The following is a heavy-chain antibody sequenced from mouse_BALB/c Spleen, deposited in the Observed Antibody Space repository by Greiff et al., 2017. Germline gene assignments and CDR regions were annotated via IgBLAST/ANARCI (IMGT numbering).Heavy chain of an antibody. Sequence: EVKLMESGGGLVKPGGSLKLSCAASGFTFSSYTMSWVRQTPEKRLEWVATISSGGGNTYYPDSVKGRFTISRDNAKNNLYLQMSSLRSEDTALYYCARYTDYYAMDYWGQGTSVTVSS. CDR3: ARYTDYYAMDY. J-gene: IGHJ4*01. CDR2: ISSGGGNT. V-gene: IGHV5-9*03. D-gene: IGHD1-1*01. CDR1: GFTFSSYT.